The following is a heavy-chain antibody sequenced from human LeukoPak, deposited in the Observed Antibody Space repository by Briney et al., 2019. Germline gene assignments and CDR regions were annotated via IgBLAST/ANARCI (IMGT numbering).Heavy chain of an antibody. V-gene: IGHV3-53*01. D-gene: IGHD6-13*01. J-gene: IGHJ4*02. CDR1: GFTVSSNY. CDR3: ARVGAAAGTPFDY. CDR2: IYSGGST. Sequence: PGGSLRLSCAASGFTVSSNYMSWGRQAPGKGLEWVSVIYSGGSTYYADSVKGRFTISRDNSKNTLYLQMNSLRAEDTAVYYCARVGAAAGTPFDYWGQGTLVTVSS.